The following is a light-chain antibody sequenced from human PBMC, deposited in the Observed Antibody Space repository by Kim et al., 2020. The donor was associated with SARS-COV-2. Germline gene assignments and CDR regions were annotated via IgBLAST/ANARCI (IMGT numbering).Light chain of an antibody. V-gene: IGLV3-1*01. CDR3: QTWDSTTVI. J-gene: IGLJ2*01. Sequence: VAPGQTARITGSGDKLGEKYTSWYQHKSGQSPVVVIYQDNKRPSGMTERFSGSSSGNTATLTISGTQPMDEADYYCQTWDSTTVIFGGGTQLTVL. CDR2: QDN. CDR1: KLGEKY.